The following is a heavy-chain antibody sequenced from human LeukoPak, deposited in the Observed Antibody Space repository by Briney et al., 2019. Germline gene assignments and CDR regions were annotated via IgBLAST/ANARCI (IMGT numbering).Heavy chain of an antibody. J-gene: IGHJ4*02. CDR2: IKSYGSDT. D-gene: IGHD3/OR15-3a*01. V-gene: IGHV3-74*01. CDR1: GFTLSTYW. Sequence: GGSLRLSCAASGFTLSTYWMHCARHAPGEGVVWVSRIKSYGSDTSYADSVKGRFTISRDNANNTLYLQMNSLRAEDTAVYYCARGFWTGVEYWGQGALVTVSS. CDR3: ARGFWTGVEY.